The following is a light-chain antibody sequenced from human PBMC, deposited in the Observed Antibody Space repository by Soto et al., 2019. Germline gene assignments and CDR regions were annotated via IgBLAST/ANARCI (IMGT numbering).Light chain of an antibody. CDR1: QSFSSTY. Sequence: IMLTQSPGTLSLKPGERATLSCRASQSFSSTYLAWYQQKPGQAPRLLIYGASSRATGIPDRFSGGGSGTDFSLTISRLDPEDFAVYYCQQYSSSPITFGQGTLLEVK. J-gene: IGKJ5*01. CDR2: GAS. V-gene: IGKV3-20*01. CDR3: QQYSSSPIT.